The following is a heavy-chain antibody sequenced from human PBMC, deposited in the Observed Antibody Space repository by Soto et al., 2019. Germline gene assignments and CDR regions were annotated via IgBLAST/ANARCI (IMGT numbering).Heavy chain of an antibody. CDR3: ARVWAPPRYSSSSSYYYMDV. Sequence: SETLSLTCAVYGGSFSGYYWSWIRQPPGKGLEWIGEINHSGSTNYNPSLKSRVTISVDTSKNQFSLKLSSVTAADTAVYYCARVWAPPRYSSSSSYYYMDVWGKGTTVTVSS. V-gene: IGHV4-34*01. J-gene: IGHJ6*03. D-gene: IGHD6-6*01. CDR2: INHSGST. CDR1: GGSFSGYY.